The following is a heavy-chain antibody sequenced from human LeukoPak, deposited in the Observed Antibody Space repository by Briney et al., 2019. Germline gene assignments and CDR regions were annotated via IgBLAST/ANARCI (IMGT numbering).Heavy chain of an antibody. V-gene: IGHV4-30-4*01. CDR3: VRAICPGGSCTGGFDP. J-gene: IGHJ5*02. CDR2: IYYSGTA. D-gene: IGHD2-15*01. CDR1: GGSISSGNYY. Sequence: SQTLSLTCTVSGGSISSGNYYWSWIRQPPGKGLEWIGYIYYSGTAYYNPSLMSRVSMSVDTSNNQFSLKLTSVTAADTAVYYCVRAICPGGSCTGGFDPWGHGTLVTVSS.